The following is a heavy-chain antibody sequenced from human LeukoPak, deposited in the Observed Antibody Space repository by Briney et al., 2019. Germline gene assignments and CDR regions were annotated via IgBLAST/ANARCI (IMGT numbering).Heavy chain of an antibody. V-gene: IGHV5-10-1*01. CDR3: ARSSNDYYGSGSYYKFDY. CDR2: IDPSDSYT. D-gene: IGHD3-10*01. Sequence: GESLKISCKGSGYSFTSYRISWVRQMPGKGLEWMGRIDPSDSYTNYSPSFQGHVTISADKSISTAYLQWSSLKASDTAMYYCARSSNDYYGSGSYYKFDYWGQGTLVTVSS. J-gene: IGHJ4*02. CDR1: GYSFTSYR.